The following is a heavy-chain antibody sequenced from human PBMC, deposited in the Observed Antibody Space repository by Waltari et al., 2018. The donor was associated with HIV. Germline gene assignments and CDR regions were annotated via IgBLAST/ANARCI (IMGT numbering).Heavy chain of an antibody. J-gene: IGHJ6*02. V-gene: IGHV1-18*01. Sequence: QVQLVQSGGEVKKPGASVKVYCKASGYTFTSYGISWVHPAPGQGREWMGWISAYNGNIHYSQKFQGRVTMTTDTSTSTAYMELRSLRSDDTAVYYCAREAGTQYNWNDWGYSYYCMDVWGQGTTVTVSS. D-gene: IGHD1-20*01. CDR2: ISAYNGNI. CDR3: AREAGTQYNWNDWGYSYYCMDV. CDR1: GYTFTSYG.